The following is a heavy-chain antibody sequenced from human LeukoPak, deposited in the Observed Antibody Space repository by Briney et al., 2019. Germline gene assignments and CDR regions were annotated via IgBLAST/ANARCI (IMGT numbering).Heavy chain of an antibody. D-gene: IGHD4-17*01. J-gene: IGHJ6*03. V-gene: IGHV1-46*01. CDR1: GYTFTSYC. CDR2: INPSGGST. CDR3: ARNGDAVYYYYYMDV. Sequence: ASVKVSCKASGYTFTSYCMHWVRQAPGQGLEWMGIINPSGGSTSYAQKFQGRVTMTRDMSTSTVYMELSSLRSEDTAVYYCARNGDAVYYYYYMDVWGKGTTVTVSS.